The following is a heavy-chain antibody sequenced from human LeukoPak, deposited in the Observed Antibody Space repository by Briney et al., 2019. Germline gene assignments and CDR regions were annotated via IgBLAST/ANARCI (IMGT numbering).Heavy chain of an antibody. CDR2: IKQDGSEK. CDR3: ARDGRGYSYGYHFDY. J-gene: IGHJ4*02. V-gene: IGHV3-7*01. D-gene: IGHD5-18*01. Sequence: GGSLRLSCAASGFTFSSYWMSWVRQAPGKGLEWVANIKQDGSEKYYVDSVKGRFTISRDNAKNSLYLQMNSLRAEDTAVYYCARDGRGYSYGYHFDYWGQGTLVTVSS. CDR1: GFTFSSYW.